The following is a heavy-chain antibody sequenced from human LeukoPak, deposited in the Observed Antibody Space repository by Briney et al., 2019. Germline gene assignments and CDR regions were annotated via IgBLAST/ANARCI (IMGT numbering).Heavy chain of an antibody. D-gene: IGHD6-19*01. CDR2: ISSSGSTI. CDR1: GFTFSSYE. Sequence: PGGSLRLSCAASGFTFSSYEMNCVRQAPGKGLEWVSYISSSGSTIYYADSVKGRFTISRDNAKNSLYLQMNSLRAEDTAVYYCARELQWLVLVGAFDIWGQGTMVTVSS. V-gene: IGHV3-48*03. J-gene: IGHJ3*02. CDR3: ARELQWLVLVGAFDI.